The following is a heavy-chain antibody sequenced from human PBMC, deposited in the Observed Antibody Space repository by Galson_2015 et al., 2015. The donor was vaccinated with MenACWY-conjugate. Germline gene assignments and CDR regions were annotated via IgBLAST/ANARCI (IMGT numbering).Heavy chain of an antibody. J-gene: IGHJ4*02. CDR3: AKDSGSYSRRGGFDY. D-gene: IGHD1-26*01. CDR1: GFTFSSYG. Sequence: SLRLSCAASGFTFSSYGMHWVRQAPGKGLEWVAFIRYDGSNKYYADSVKGRFTISRDNSKNTPYLQMNSLRAEDTAVYYCAKDSGSYSRRGGFDYWGQGTLVTVSS. V-gene: IGHV3-30*02. CDR2: IRYDGSNK.